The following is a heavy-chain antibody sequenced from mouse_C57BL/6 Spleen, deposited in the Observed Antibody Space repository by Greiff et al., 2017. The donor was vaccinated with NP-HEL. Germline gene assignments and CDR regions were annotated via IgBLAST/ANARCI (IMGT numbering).Heavy chain of an antibody. D-gene: IGHD2-12*01. CDR1: GYSITSGYY. CDR2: ISYDGSN. V-gene: IGHV3-6*01. CDR3: ASYRGDYYAMDY. Sequence: EVHLVESGPGLVKPSQSLSLTCSVTGYSITSGYYWNWIRQFPGNKLEWMGYISYDGSNNYNPSLKNRISITRDTSKNQFFLKLNSVTTEDTATYYCASYRGDYYAMDYWGQGTSVTVSS. J-gene: IGHJ4*01.